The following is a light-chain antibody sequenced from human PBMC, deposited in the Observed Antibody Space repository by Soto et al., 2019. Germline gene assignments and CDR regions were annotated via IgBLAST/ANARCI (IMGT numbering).Light chain of an antibody. V-gene: IGLV2-8*01. Sequence: QSVLTQPPSASGSPGQSVTISCTGTSSDVGGYNYVSWYQQHPGKAPKLMIYEVSKRPSGVPDRFSGSKSGNTASLTVSGIQPEDEADYYCSSYAGSNNFVFGTGTKVTVL. J-gene: IGLJ1*01. CDR1: SSDVGGYNY. CDR3: SSYAGSNNFV. CDR2: EVS.